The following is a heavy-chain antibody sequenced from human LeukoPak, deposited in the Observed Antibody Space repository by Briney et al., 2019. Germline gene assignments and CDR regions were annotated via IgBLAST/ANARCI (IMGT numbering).Heavy chain of an antibody. CDR1: GFTFSSYG. Sequence: GRSLRLSCAASGFTFSSYGMHWVRQAPGKGLEWVAVISYDGSNKYYADSVKGRFTISRDNSKNTLYPQMNSLRAEDTAVYYCAKDSYYYGSGSYFDYWGQGTLVTVSS. J-gene: IGHJ4*02. D-gene: IGHD3-10*01. CDR3: AKDSYYYGSGSYFDY. CDR2: ISYDGSNK. V-gene: IGHV3-30*18.